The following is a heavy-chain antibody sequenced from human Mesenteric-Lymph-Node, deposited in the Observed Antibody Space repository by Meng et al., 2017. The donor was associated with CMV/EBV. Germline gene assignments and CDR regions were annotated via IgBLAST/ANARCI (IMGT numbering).Heavy chain of an antibody. CDR3: AKGATGPDY. Sequence: GESLKISCAASGFTFRNYAMTWVHQAPGKGLEWVSVIYNDVGLTYYGDSVKGRFTISRDNSKNTLYLQMDSLRAEDTAVYYCAKGATGPDYWGQGTLVTVSS. CDR2: IYNDVGLT. J-gene: IGHJ4*02. CDR1: GFTFRNYA. D-gene: IGHD5-24*01. V-gene: IGHV3-23*03.